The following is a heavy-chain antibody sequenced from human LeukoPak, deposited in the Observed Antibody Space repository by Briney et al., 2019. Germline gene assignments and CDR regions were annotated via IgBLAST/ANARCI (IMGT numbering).Heavy chain of an antibody. CDR2: ISYDGSNK. V-gene: IGHV3-30-3*01. J-gene: IGHJ4*02. CDR1: GFTFSSYA. Sequence: GRSLRLSCAASGFTFSSYAMHWVRQAPGKGLEWVAVISYDGSNKYYADSVKGRFTISRDNAKNSLYLQMNSLRDEDTAVYYCAREGSSGYFIFDYWGQGTLVTVSS. D-gene: IGHD3-22*01. CDR3: AREGSSGYFIFDY.